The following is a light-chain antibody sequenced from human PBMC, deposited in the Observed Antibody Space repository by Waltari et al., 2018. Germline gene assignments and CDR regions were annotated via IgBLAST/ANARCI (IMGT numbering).Light chain of an antibody. V-gene: IGLV2-11*01. CDR3: YSASDNNWV. J-gene: IGLJ3*02. Sequence: SPGQSVTISCTGTSSDVGGYNYVSWYQHHPGKAPKLMIYEVSKRPSGIPERFSGSSSGTTVTLTITGAQVEDEADYYCYSASDNNWVFGGGTMLTVL. CDR2: EVS. CDR1: SSDVGGYNY.